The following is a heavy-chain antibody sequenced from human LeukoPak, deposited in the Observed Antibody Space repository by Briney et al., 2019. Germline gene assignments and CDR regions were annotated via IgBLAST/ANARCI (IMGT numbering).Heavy chain of an antibody. CDR2: IKEDGSDK. J-gene: IGHJ4*02. CDR1: VSSGLTRW. V-gene: IGHV3-7*01. D-gene: IGHD1-26*01. CDR3: ASAAGWEFGY. Sequence: GGSLRLSCVASVSSGLTRWMNWVRQAPGKGLELVAIIKEDGSDKYYVDSVKDRFTISRDNAKNSVYLQMNSLRVEDTAVYYCASAAGWEFGYWGQGTLVTVSS.